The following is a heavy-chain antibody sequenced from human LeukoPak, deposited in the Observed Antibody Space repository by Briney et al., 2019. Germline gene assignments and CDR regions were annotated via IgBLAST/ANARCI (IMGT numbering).Heavy chain of an antibody. V-gene: IGHV1-2*02. Sequence: ASVKVSCKVSGYTFTGYYMHWVRQAPGQGLEWMGWINPNSGGTNYAQKFQGRVTMTRDTSISTAYMELSRLRSDDTAVYYCARDPFWSGYYKGVGFDPWGQGTLVTVSS. CDR3: ARDPFWSGYYKGVGFDP. CDR1: GYTFTGYY. J-gene: IGHJ5*02. D-gene: IGHD3-3*01. CDR2: INPNSGGT.